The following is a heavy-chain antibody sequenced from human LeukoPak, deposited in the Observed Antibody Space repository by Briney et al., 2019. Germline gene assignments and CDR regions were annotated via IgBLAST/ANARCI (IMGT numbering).Heavy chain of an antibody. Sequence: SETLSLTCTVSGGSISSSSYYWGWIRQPPGKGLEWIGSIYYSGSTYYNPSLKSRVTISVDTSKNQFSLKLSSVTAADTAVYYCAREGADYYGSGSYLGPWGQGTLVTVSS. CDR1: GGSISSSSYY. CDR3: AREGADYYGSGSYLGP. V-gene: IGHV4-39*07. D-gene: IGHD3-10*01. J-gene: IGHJ5*02. CDR2: IYYSGST.